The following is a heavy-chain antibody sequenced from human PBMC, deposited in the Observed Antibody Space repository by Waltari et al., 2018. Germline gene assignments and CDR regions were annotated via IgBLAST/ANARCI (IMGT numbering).Heavy chain of an antibody. V-gene: IGHV4-59*01. CDR1: GGSIISYY. D-gene: IGHD1-26*01. J-gene: IGHJ4*02. Sequence: QVQLQESGPGLVKPSETLSLTCTVSGGSIISYYWTWIRQPPGKGLEWIGYIYYSGSTEYNPSLKSRLTMSVDTSKNQFSLSLSSVTAADTAVYYCARGRTTWFHWGQGTLVTVSS. CDR3: ARGRTTWFH. CDR2: IYYSGST.